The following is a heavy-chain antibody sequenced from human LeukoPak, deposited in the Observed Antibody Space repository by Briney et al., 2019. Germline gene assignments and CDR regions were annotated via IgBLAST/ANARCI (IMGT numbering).Heavy chain of an antibody. V-gene: IGHV3-21*01. CDR1: GFSFSDYS. CDR2: ISSSSSYI. Sequence: GGSLRLSCAASGFSFSDYSMNWVRQAPGKGLEWVSCISSSSSYIYYADSVQGRFTISRDNAKNSLYLQMNSLRAEDTAVYYCTRGEVVIARGTDYWGQGTLVIVSS. CDR3: TRGEVVIARGTDY. J-gene: IGHJ4*02. D-gene: IGHD2-21*01.